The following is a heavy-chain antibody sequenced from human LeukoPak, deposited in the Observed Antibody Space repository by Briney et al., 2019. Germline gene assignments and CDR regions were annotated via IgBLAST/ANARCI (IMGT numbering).Heavy chain of an antibody. Sequence: QPGRSLRLSCAASGFTFSSYGIHWVRQAPGKGLEWVAVISYDGSNKYYADSVKGRFTISRDNSKNTLYLQMNSLRAEDTAVYYCAKGRGYSYGYYGYWGQGTLVTVSS. D-gene: IGHD5-18*01. CDR3: AKGRGYSYGYYGY. CDR1: GFTFSSYG. CDR2: ISYDGSNK. V-gene: IGHV3-30*18. J-gene: IGHJ4*02.